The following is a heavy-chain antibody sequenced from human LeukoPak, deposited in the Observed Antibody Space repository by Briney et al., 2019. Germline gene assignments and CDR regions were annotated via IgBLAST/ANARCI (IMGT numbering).Heavy chain of an antibody. CDR1: GGSISSYY. CDR2: IYYSGST. D-gene: IGHD6-6*01. Sequence: PSETLSLTCTVSGGSISSYYWSWLRQPPGKGLEWIGYIYYSGSTNYNPSLKSRVTISVDTSKNQLSLKLSSVTAADTAVYYCARQYRLSSSDPYYYGMDVWGQGTTVTVSS. V-gene: IGHV4-59*08. J-gene: IGHJ6*02. CDR3: ARQYRLSSSDPYYYGMDV.